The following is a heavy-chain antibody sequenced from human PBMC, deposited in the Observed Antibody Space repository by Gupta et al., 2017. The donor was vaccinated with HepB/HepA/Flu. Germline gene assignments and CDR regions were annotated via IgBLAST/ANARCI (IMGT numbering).Heavy chain of an antibody. J-gene: IGHJ3*02. V-gene: IGHV3-23*01. CDR1: GFTYNSFP. CDR3: TKGRGGNYGGALDI. Sequence: EVQLLESGGGLVQPGGSLRLSCAASGFTYNSFPISLVRQTPGKGLQWVSTISASGYNTYYADSVGGRFTISRDNSKNTVYLQMNSLRVEDTAVYYCTKGRGGNYGGALDIWGQGTMVTVSS. D-gene: IGHD4-23*01. CDR2: ISASGYNT.